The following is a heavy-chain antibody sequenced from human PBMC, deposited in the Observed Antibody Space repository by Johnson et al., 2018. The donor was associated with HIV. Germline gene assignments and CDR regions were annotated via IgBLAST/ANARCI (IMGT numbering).Heavy chain of an antibody. Sequence: MQLVESGGGLVKPGGSLRLSCAASGFTFSNAWMSWVRQAPGKGLEWVGRIKSKTDGGTTEYAASVRGRFTISRDDSKSIAYLQMNSLKTEDTALYYCTRELVDIGTFDIWGQGTMVTVSS. V-gene: IGHV3-15*01. D-gene: IGHD5-12*01. CDR1: GFTFSNAW. CDR2: IKSKTDGGTT. J-gene: IGHJ3*02. CDR3: TRELVDIGTFDI.